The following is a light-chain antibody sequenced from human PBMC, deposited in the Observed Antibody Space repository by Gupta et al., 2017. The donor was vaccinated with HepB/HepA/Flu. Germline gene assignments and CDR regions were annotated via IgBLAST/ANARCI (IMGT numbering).Light chain of an antibody. CDR3: QAWDSSTVM. CDR1: KLGDSY. Sequence: SSELTQPHSVSVSPGQTASITCAGDKLGDSYASWYQQKAGQSPVLVISQDSKRPSGIPERFSGSNSENTATLTISGTQAMDEVVYYCQAWDSSTVMFGGGTKLTVL. V-gene: IGLV3-1*01. J-gene: IGLJ3*02. CDR2: QDS.